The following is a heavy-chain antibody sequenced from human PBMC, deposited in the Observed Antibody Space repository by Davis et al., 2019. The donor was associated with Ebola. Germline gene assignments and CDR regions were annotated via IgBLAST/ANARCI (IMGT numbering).Heavy chain of an antibody. CDR2: INPSGGST. CDR1: GYTFTGYY. CDR3: ARGGVAYSDLDY. Sequence: ASVKVSCKASGYTFTGYYMHWVRQAPGQGLEWMGIINPSGGSTSYPQKFQGRVTMTRENSMSTAYMELSSLRSEDTAVYFCARGGVAYSDLDYWGQGTLVAVSS. J-gene: IGHJ4*02. V-gene: IGHV1-46*01. D-gene: IGHD2-21*01.